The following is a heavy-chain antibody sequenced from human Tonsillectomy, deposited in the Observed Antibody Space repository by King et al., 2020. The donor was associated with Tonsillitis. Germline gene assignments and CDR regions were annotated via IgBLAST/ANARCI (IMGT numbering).Heavy chain of an antibody. CDR2: ISSSGSTI. J-gene: IGHJ3*02. Sequence: VQLVESGGGLVKPGGSLRLSCAASGFTFSDYYMSWIRQAPGKGLEWVSYISSSGSTIYYADSLKGRFTISRDNAKNSLYLQMNSLRAEDTAVYYCAGDQLRGITVTGNDAFDIWGQGTMVTVSS. CDR1: GFTFSDYY. D-gene: IGHD1-20*01. CDR3: AGDQLRGITVTGNDAFDI. V-gene: IGHV3-11*01.